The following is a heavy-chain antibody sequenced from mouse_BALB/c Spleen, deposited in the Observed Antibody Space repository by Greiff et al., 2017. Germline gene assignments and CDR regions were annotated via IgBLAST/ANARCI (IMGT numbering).Heavy chain of an antibody. CDR3: SRVDSNYYAMDY. CDR1: GYSFTGYY. J-gene: IGHJ4*01. D-gene: IGHD2-5*01. Sequence: LVKPGASVKISCKVSGYSFTGYYMHWVKQSHGKSLEWIGFISCYNGATSYNQKFKGKATFTVDTSSSTAYMQFKSLTSEDSAVYYCSRVDSNYYAMDYWGQGTSVTVSS. V-gene: IGHV1S34*01. CDR2: ISCYNGAT.